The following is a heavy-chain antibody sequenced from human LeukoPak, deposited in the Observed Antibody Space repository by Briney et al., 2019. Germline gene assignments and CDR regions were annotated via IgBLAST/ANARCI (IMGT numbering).Heavy chain of an antibody. CDR2: INHSGST. Sequence: PSETLSLTCAVYGGSFSGYYWSWIRQPPGKGLEWIGEINHSGSTNYNPSLKSRVTISVDTSKNQFSLKLSSVTAADTAVYYCARGGEAAANPPFDYWGQGTLVTVSS. D-gene: IGHD2-2*01. V-gene: IGHV4-34*01. CDR1: GGSFSGYY. CDR3: ARGGEAAANPPFDY. J-gene: IGHJ4*02.